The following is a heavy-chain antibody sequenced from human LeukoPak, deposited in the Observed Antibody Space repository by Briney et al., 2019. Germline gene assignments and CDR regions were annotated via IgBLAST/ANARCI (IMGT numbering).Heavy chain of an antibody. CDR3: ARDSPGGRDFDY. V-gene: IGHV1-2*02. Sequence: ASVKVSCKAAGYTFTDYYMHWVRQAPGQGLEWMGWINPNSGGTNSAQKFQGRVTMTSDTSISTAYMELSRLRSDDTAVYYCARDSPGGRDFDYWGQGTLVTVSS. CDR2: INPNSGGT. CDR1: GYTFTDYY. D-gene: IGHD4-23*01. J-gene: IGHJ4*02.